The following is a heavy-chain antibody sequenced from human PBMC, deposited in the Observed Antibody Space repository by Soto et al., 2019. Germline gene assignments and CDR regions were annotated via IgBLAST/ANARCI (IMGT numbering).Heavy chain of an antibody. CDR1: GFTFSSYA. CDR2: ISGSGGST. CDR3: ARDPVNYYGSWTYGMDV. V-gene: IGHV3-23*01. D-gene: IGHD3-10*01. Sequence: HPGGSLRLSCAASGFTFSSYAMSWVRQAPGKGLEWVSAISGSGGSTYYADSVKGRFTISRDNSKNTLYLQMNSLRPEDTAVYYYARDPVNYYGSWTYGMDVWGQGTTVTVSS. J-gene: IGHJ6*02.